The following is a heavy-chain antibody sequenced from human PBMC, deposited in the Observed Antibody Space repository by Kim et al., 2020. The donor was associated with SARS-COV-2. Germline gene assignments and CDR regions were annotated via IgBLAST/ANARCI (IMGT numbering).Heavy chain of an antibody. D-gene: IGHD6-13*01. Sequence: GGSLRLSCAASGFTFSSYAMSWVRQAPGKGLEWVSAISGSGGSTYYADSVKGRFTISRDNSKNTLYLQMNSLRAEDTAVYYCAKDPPVFSLSPAPSSSWYRAFDIWGQGTMVTVSS. CDR2: ISGSGGST. J-gene: IGHJ3*02. CDR3: AKDPPVFSLSPAPSSSWYRAFDI. CDR1: GFTFSSYA. V-gene: IGHV3-23*01.